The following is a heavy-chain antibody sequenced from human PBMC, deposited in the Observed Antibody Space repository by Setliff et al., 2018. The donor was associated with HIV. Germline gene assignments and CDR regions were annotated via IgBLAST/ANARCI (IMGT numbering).Heavy chain of an antibody. Sequence: SETLSLTCTVSGGSISPYYWSWIRQPAGKGLEWIGEINDRGNTNYMPSLRSRVTISVDTSKNQFSLRLTSVTAADSAIYYCARGRHIEATIPLDHWGQGTLVTVSS. J-gene: IGHJ4*02. D-gene: IGHD5-12*01. CDR2: INDRGNT. CDR1: GGSISPYY. CDR3: ARGRHIEATIPLDH. V-gene: IGHV4-4*07.